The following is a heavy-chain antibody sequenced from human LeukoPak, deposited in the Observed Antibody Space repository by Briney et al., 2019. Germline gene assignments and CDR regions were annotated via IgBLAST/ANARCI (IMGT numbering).Heavy chain of an antibody. D-gene: IGHD6-13*01. Sequence: GASVKVSYKASGYTFTGYYMHWVRQAPGQGLEWMGWINPNSGGTNYAQKFQGRVTMTRDTSISTAYMELSRLRSDDTAVYYCARAPSSSWYWDYYYYMDVWGKGTTVTVSS. V-gene: IGHV1-2*02. CDR3: ARAPSSSWYWDYYYYMDV. J-gene: IGHJ6*03. CDR1: GYTFTGYY. CDR2: INPNSGGT.